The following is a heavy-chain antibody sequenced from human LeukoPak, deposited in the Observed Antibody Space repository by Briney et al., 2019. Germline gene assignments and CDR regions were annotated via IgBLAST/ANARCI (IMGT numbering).Heavy chain of an antibody. CDR3: ARDRPGSSGSYYRAFDI. D-gene: IGHD1-26*01. V-gene: IGHV3-30*03. J-gene: IGHJ3*02. CDR1: GFTFSSYG. CDR2: ISYDGSNK. Sequence: PGGSLRLSCAASGFTFSSYGMHWVRQAPGKGLEWVAVISYDGSNKYYADSVKGRFTISRDNSKNTLYLQMNSLRSEDTAVYYCARDRPGSSGSYYRAFDIWGQGTMVTVSS.